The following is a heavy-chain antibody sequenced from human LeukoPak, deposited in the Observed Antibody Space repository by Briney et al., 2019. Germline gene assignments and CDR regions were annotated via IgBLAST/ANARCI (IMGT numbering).Heavy chain of an antibody. Sequence: SETLSLTCTVSGGSISSYYRSWLRQPPGKGLEWIGYIFYSGSTNYCPSLKSRVTISVDTSKTQFSLKLSSVTAADTAVYYCARSLNGHYYYDIDVWGQGTTVTVSS. CDR2: IFYSGST. CDR3: ARSLNGHYYYDIDV. V-gene: IGHV4-59*01. D-gene: IGHD2-8*01. CDR1: GGSISSYY. J-gene: IGHJ6*02.